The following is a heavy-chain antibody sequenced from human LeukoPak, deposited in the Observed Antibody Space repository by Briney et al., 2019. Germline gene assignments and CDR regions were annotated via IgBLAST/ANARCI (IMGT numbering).Heavy chain of an antibody. CDR3: ARVPHSHFDH. Sequence: ASVKVSCQTVGYTFTNYGIAWVRQAPGQGLEWIGWIGVQNGNTNFGQKFQGRVTLTTDTSANTAYMELRGLRDDDTAIYYCARVPHSHFDHWGQGTLLIVSS. D-gene: IGHD4-11*01. V-gene: IGHV1-18*01. J-gene: IGHJ4*02. CDR2: IGVQNGNT. CDR1: GYTFTNYG.